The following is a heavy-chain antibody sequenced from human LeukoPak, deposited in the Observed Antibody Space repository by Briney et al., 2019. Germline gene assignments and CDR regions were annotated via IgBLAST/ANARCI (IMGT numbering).Heavy chain of an antibody. D-gene: IGHD3-10*01. CDR2: IYTSGST. CDR1: GSSISNYY. V-gene: IGHV4-4*07. Sequence: PSETLSLTCTVSGSSISNYYWSWIRRPAGKGLEWIGRIYTSGSTNYNPSLKSRVTMSVDTSKKQFSLKLSSVTAADTAVYYCARGGPSSGSYDYWGQGTLVTVSS. J-gene: IGHJ4*02. CDR3: ARGGPSSGSYDY.